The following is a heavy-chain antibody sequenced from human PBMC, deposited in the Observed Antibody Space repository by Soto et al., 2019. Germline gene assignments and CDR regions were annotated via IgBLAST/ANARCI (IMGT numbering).Heavy chain of an antibody. CDR3: ASAAVTGTAGLDF. CDR1: GYTFSGFY. Sequence: GASVKVSCKASGYTFSGFYMHWVRQAPGQGLAWMGWINPNSGGTKSAEKFQGRVTMTRDTSISTAYMELSRLTSDDTAVCYCASAAVTGTAGLDFWGQGTQVTVS. D-gene: IGHD6-19*01. V-gene: IGHV1-2*02. J-gene: IGHJ4*02. CDR2: INPNSGGT.